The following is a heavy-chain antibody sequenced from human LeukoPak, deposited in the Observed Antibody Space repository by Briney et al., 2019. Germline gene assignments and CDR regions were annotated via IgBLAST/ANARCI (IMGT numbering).Heavy chain of an antibody. CDR1: GGSISSYY. CDR2: IYYSGST. Sequence: SETLSLTCTVSGGSISSYYWSWIRQPPGKGLEWIGYIYYSGSTNYNPSLKSRVTISVDTSKNQFSLKLSSVTAADTAVYCCARENHDGSGSSVGNWFDPWGQGTLVTVSS. V-gene: IGHV4-59*01. D-gene: IGHD3-10*01. J-gene: IGHJ5*02. CDR3: ARENHDGSGSSVGNWFDP.